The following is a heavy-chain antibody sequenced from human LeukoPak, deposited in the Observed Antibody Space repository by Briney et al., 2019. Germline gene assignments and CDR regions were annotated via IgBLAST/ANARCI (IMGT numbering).Heavy chain of an antibody. J-gene: IGHJ4*02. CDR1: GFTFSSYS. Sequence: PGGSLRLSGAASGFTFSSYSLNWVRQAPGKGLEWVSSISSSSSYIYYADSVKGRFTISRDNAKNSLYLQMNSLRAEDTAVYYCAREWRTRGFRSGWHIHFDYWGQGTLVTVSS. CDR2: ISSSSSYI. CDR3: AREWRTRGFRSGWHIHFDY. V-gene: IGHV3-21*01. D-gene: IGHD6-19*01.